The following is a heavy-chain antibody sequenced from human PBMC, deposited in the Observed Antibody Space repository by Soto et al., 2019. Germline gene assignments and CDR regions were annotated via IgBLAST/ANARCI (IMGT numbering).Heavy chain of an antibody. J-gene: IGHJ6*02. CDR2: ISAYNGNT. CDR1: GYTFTSYG. V-gene: IGHV1-18*04. Sequence: QVQLVQSGAEVKKPGASVKVSCKASGYTFTSYGISWVRQAPGQGLEWMGWISAYNGNTNYAQKLQGRVTMTTDTSTSTAYKELRSLRSDDTAVYYWARGYYYSSGYYHYYYGMDVWGQGTTDTVSS. D-gene: IGHD3-22*01. CDR3: ARGYYYSSGYYHYYYGMDV.